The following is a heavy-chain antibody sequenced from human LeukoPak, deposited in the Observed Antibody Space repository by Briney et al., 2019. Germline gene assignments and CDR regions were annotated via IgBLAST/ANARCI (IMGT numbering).Heavy chain of an antibody. J-gene: IGHJ4*02. Sequence: GGSLRLSCAASGFTFSSYEMNWVRQAPGKGLEWVAVISYDGSNKYYADSVKGRFTISRDNSKNTLYLQMNSLRAEDTAVYYCARRFGGDSRGFDYWGQGTLVTVSS. D-gene: IGHD3-22*01. CDR2: ISYDGSNK. V-gene: IGHV3-30*04. CDR1: GFTFSSYE. CDR3: ARRFGGDSRGFDY.